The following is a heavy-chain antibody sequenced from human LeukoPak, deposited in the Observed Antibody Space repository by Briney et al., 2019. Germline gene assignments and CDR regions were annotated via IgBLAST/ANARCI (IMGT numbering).Heavy chain of an antibody. D-gene: IGHD3-10*01. Sequence: SETLCLTCTVSGGSISSGDYYWRWIRQPPGKGLEWIGYIYYSGSTYYNPSLKSRVTISVDTSKNQFSLKLSSVTAADTAVYYCARGYYGSGSYLQGFDPWGQGTLVTVSS. CDR3: ARGYYGSGSYLQGFDP. CDR1: GGSISSGDYY. V-gene: IGHV4-30-4*01. CDR2: IYYSGST. J-gene: IGHJ5*02.